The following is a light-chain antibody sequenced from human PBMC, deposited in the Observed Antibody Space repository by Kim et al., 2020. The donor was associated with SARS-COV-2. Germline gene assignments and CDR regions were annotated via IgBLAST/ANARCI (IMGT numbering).Light chain of an antibody. V-gene: IGKV3-15*01. CDR1: QSVSSN. Sequence: EIVMTQSPATLSVSPGERATLSCRASQSVSSNLAWYQQKPGQAPRLLIYGASTRATGIPARFSGSGSGTEFTLTISSLQSEDFAVYYCQEDNKLALYNFGQGTKLEI. J-gene: IGKJ2*01. CDR3: QEDNKLALYN. CDR2: GAS.